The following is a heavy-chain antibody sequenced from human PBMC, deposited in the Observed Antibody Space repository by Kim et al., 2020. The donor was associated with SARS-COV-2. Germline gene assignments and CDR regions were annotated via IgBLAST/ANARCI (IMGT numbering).Heavy chain of an antibody. D-gene: IGHD6-13*01. CDR3: ARQVSSSWYGIWYGMDV. Sequence: GGSLRLSCAASGFTFSSYSMNWVRQAPGKGLEWVSYISSSSSTIYYADSVKGRFTISRDNAKNSLYLQMNSLRDEDTAVYYCARQVSSSWYGIWYGMDVWGQGTTVTVSS. V-gene: IGHV3-48*02. CDR2: ISSSSSTI. J-gene: IGHJ6*02. CDR1: GFTFSSYS.